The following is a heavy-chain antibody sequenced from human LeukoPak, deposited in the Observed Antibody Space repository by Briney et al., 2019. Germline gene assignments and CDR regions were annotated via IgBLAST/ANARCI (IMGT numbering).Heavy chain of an antibody. V-gene: IGHV1-69*13. CDR1: GGTFSSYA. J-gene: IGHJ3*02. CDR3: AREWIAAAGRNDAFDI. Sequence: ASVKVSCKASGGTFSSYAISWVRQAPGQGLEWMGGIIPIFGTANYAQKFQGRVTITADESTSTAYMELSSLRSEDTAVYYCAREWIAAAGRNDAFDIWGQGTVVTVSS. CDR2: IIPIFGTA. D-gene: IGHD6-13*01.